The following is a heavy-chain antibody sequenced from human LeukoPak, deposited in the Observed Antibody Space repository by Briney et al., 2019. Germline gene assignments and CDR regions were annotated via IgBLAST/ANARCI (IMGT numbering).Heavy chain of an antibody. D-gene: IGHD2-21*01. CDR1: GGTFSSYA. V-gene: IGHV1-69*05. CDR3: ANNYGGGKAEYYYYMDV. J-gene: IGHJ6*03. CDR2: IIPIFGTA. Sequence: ASVKVSCKASGGTFSSYAISWVRQAPGQGLEWMGGIIPIFGTANYAQKFQGRVTITTDESTSTAYMEMSSRGSEDTAVYYGANNYGGGKAEYYYYMDVWGKGTTVTVSS.